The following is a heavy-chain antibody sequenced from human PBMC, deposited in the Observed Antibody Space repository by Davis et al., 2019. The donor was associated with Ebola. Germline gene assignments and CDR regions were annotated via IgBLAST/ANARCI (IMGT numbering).Heavy chain of an antibody. CDR3: AIRYYDFWSGSYPNWFDP. CDR1: GGSISSGGYS. V-gene: IGHV4-30-2*01. D-gene: IGHD3-3*01. J-gene: IGHJ5*02. Sequence: SETLSLTCAVSGGSISSGGYSWSWIRQPPGKGLEWIGYIYHSGSTYYNPSLKSRVTISVDRSKNQFSLKLSSVTAADTAVYYCAIRYYDFWSGSYPNWFDPWGQGTLVTVSS. CDR2: IYHSGST.